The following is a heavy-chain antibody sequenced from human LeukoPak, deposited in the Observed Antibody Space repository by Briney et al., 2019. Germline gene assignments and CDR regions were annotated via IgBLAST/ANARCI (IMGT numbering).Heavy chain of an antibody. D-gene: IGHD6-19*01. Sequence: GGSLRLSCAASGFTFSSYGMHWVRQAPGKGLEWVAVIWYDGSNKYYADSVKGRFTISRDNSKNTLYLQMNSLRAEDTAVYYCARGVAGHRTFDIWGQGTMVTVSS. CDR1: GFTFSSYG. CDR2: IWYDGSNK. V-gene: IGHV3-33*01. CDR3: ARGVAGHRTFDI. J-gene: IGHJ3*02.